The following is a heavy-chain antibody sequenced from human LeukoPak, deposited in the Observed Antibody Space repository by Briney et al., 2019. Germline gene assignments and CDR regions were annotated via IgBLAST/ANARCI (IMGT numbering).Heavy chain of an antibody. CDR1: GYSFTSYW. J-gene: IGHJ4*02. CDR2: IYPGDSDT. Sequence: GESLKISCKGSGYSFTSYWIGWVRQMPGKGLEWMGIIYPGDSDTRHSPSFQGQVTISADKSISTAYLQWSSLKASDTAMYYCARSPIMITFGGVIVPFDYWGQGTLVTVSS. CDR3: ARSPIMITFGGVIVPFDY. V-gene: IGHV5-51*01. D-gene: IGHD3-16*02.